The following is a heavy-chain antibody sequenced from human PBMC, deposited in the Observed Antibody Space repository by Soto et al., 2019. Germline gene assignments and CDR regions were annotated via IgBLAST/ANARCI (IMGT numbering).Heavy chain of an antibody. CDR1: GFIFSDHY. CDR2: IRNKTDGVTT. D-gene: IGHD3-22*01. CDR3: TTDLPDSSGYRYYYYYGMDV. J-gene: IGHJ6*02. Sequence: GGSLRLSCAASGFIFSDHYMEWVRQAPGKGLEWVGRIRNKTDGVTTDYAAPVKGRFTISRDDSKNTLYLQMNSLKTEDTAVYYCTTDLPDSSGYRYYYYYGMDVWDQGTTVTVSS. V-gene: IGHV3-15*01.